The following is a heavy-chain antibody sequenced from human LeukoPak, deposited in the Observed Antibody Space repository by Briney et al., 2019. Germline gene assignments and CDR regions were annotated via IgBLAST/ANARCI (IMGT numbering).Heavy chain of an antibody. CDR3: ARDYYGGHNLYNFDF. CDR2: INPSGGRT. CDR1: AYSFTDYY. Sequence: GASVKVSCKASAYSFTDYYMHWVRQAPGQGLEWMGMINPSGGRTTYAKKFQGRVTMTRDTSTNTVYTELSSLRSDDTAVYYCARDYYGGHNLYNFDFWGQGTRVIVSS. J-gene: IGHJ4*02. D-gene: IGHD3-10*01. V-gene: IGHV1-46*01.